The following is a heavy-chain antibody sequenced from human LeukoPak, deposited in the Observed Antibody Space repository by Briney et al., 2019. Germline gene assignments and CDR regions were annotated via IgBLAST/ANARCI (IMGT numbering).Heavy chain of an antibody. D-gene: IGHD3-22*01. J-gene: IGHJ4*02. CDR3: ARVEDPGGYSHLDDY. V-gene: IGHV1-18*01. CDR1: GYTFTSYG. CDR2: ISAYNGNT. Sequence: VSVKVSCKASGYTFTSYGISWVRQAPGQGLEWMGWISAYNGNTNYAQKLQGRVTMTTDTSTSTAYMELRRLRSDDTAVYYCARVEDPGGYSHLDDYWGQGTLVTVSS.